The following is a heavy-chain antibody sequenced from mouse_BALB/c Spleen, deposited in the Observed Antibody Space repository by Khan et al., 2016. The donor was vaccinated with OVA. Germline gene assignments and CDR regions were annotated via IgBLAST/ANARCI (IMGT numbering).Heavy chain of an antibody. J-gene: IGHJ3*01. CDR3: ARSNYGTFAF. CDR1: GFTFSSYT. V-gene: IGHV5-9*03. D-gene: IGHD2-1*01. Sequence: EVELVESGGGLVKPGGSLKLSCAASGFTFSSYTMSWVHQTPEKRLEWVATISSGGDNTYYPDSVKGRFTISRDNAKNNLYLQKSSLRSEDTALYYCARSNYGTFAFWGQGTLVTVSA. CDR2: ISSGGDNT.